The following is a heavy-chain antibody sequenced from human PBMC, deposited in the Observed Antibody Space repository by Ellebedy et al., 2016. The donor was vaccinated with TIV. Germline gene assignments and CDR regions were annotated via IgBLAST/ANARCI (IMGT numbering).Heavy chain of an antibody. CDR3: ARAPTVTSVFDC. V-gene: IGHV3-53*01. J-gene: IGHJ4*02. Sequence: GGSLTLSXAASGFTISNNYMSWVRQAPGKGLEWVAILHSGGTTFYADSAKGRFTISRDSSKNTLYLQMNSLRVEDTAVYYCARAPTVTSVFDCWGQGTLVTVSS. CDR1: GFTISNNY. CDR2: LHSGGTT. D-gene: IGHD4-17*01.